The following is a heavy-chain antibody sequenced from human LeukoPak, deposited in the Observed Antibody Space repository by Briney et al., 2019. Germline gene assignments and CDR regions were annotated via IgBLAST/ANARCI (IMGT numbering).Heavy chain of an antibody. CDR3: AKETGSSGWFDY. J-gene: IGHJ4*02. CDR1: GFTFSSYG. D-gene: IGHD6-19*01. Sequence: GGSLRLSCAASGFTFSSYGMHWVRQAPGKGLEWVAVISYDGSNKYYADSVKGRFTISRDNSKNTLYLQMNSLRAEDTAVYYCAKETGSSGWFDYWGRGTLVTVSS. CDR2: ISYDGSNK. V-gene: IGHV3-30*18.